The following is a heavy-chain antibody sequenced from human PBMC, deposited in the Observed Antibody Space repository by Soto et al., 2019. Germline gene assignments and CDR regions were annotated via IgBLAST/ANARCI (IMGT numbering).Heavy chain of an antibody. Sequence: GGSLRLSCAASGFTFSIYWMSWVRQAPGKGLEWVTNIKQDGSEKYYVDSVKGRFTISRDNAKNSLYLQMNSLRAEDTAVYYCARDAGYCSGGSCYSDYWGQGTLVTVSS. CDR1: GFTFSIYW. V-gene: IGHV3-7*03. CDR3: ARDAGYCSGGSCYSDY. D-gene: IGHD2-15*01. CDR2: IKQDGSEK. J-gene: IGHJ4*02.